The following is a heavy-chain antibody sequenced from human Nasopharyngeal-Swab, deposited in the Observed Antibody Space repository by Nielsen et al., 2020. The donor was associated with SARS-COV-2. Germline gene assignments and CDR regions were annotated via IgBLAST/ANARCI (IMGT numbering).Heavy chain of an antibody. J-gene: IGHJ4*02. V-gene: IGHV1-18*01. Sequence: ASVKVSCKASGYTFSRYGISWVRQDPGQGLEWMGWISVDSGKTDYAQKLQGRVTMTTDTSTSTAYMELRSLRSDDTAVYYCARDTIVVVADYWGQGTLVTVSS. CDR2: ISVDSGKT. CDR3: ARDTIVVVADY. D-gene: IGHD3-22*01. CDR1: GYTFSRYG.